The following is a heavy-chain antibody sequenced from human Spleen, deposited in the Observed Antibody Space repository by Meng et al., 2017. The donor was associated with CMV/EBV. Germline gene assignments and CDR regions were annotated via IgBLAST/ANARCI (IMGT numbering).Heavy chain of an antibody. J-gene: IGHJ4*02. Sequence: GESLKISCVASGFTFSAYWMNWVRQAPGKGLEWVASITQDGSEEYYVDSVKGRFTISRDNAKKSLNLQMNSLRVEDTAVYYCARGSGSYWYFDDWGQGTLVTVSS. D-gene: IGHD1-26*01. CDR3: ARGSGSYWYFDD. V-gene: IGHV3-7*01. CDR1: GFTFSAYW. CDR2: ITQDGSEE.